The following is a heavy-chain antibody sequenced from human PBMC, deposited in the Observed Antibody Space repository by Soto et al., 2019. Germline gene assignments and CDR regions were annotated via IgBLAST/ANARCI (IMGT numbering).Heavy chain of an antibody. CDR3: ARDTEVATFGY. J-gene: IGHJ4*02. D-gene: IGHD5-12*01. CDR1: GFTFSSYW. Sequence: PGGSLRLSCAASGFTFSSYWMSWVRQAPGKGLEWVANIKQDGSEKYYVDSVKGRFTISRDNAKNSLYLQMNSLSAEDTAVYYCARDTEVATFGYWGQGTLVTVSS. CDR2: IKQDGSEK. V-gene: IGHV3-7*01.